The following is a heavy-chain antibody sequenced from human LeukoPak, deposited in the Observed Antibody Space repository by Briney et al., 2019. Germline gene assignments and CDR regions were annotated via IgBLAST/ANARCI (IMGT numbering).Heavy chain of an antibody. Sequence: GGSLRLSCAASGFTFSSYEMNWVRQAPGKGLEWVSYISSSGSTIYYADSVKGRFTISRDNAKNSLYLQMNSLRAEDTAVYYCARSSVLRYFDWQSYFDYWGKGTTVTISS. J-gene: IGHJ4*03. D-gene: IGHD3-9*01. V-gene: IGHV3-48*03. CDR3: ARSSVLRYFDWQSYFDY. CDR2: ISSSGSTI. CDR1: GFTFSSYE.